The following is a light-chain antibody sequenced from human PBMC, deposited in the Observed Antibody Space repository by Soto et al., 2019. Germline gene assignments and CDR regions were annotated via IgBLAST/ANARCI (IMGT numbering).Light chain of an antibody. J-gene: IGKJ3*01. CDR3: QNMGFT. V-gene: IGKV1-27*01. CDR1: QGISNY. Sequence: DIQMTQSPSSLSASVGDRVNITCRASQGISNYLAWYQQKPGKVPKLLIYAASTLQSGVPSRFSGSGSGTDFTLTISSLQPEDVASYYCQNMGFTFGPGTKVDIK. CDR2: AAS.